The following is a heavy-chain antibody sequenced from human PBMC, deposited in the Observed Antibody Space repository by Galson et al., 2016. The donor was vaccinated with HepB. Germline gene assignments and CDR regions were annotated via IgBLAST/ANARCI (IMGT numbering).Heavy chain of an antibody. Sequence: SLRLSCAASGFRFDDHAMHWVRQAPGKGLEWVSGISWHSANIGYADSVKGRFTIPRDNAKNSLHLQMNSLRAEDTALYYCTKDTNLYYGSGSYPLFQNWGQGTLVTVSS. CDR1: GFRFDDHA. V-gene: IGHV3-9*01. CDR3: TKDTNLYYGSGSYPLFQN. D-gene: IGHD3-10*01. CDR2: ISWHSANI. J-gene: IGHJ4*02.